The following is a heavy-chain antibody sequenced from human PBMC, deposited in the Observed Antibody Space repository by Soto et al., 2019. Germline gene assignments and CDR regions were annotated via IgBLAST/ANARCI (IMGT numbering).Heavy chain of an antibody. J-gene: IGHJ4*02. CDR3: ARGGGSATTLYFDY. V-gene: IGHV1-46*01. CDR1: GYTFTSYF. Sequence: QVQLVQSGAEVKKPGASVKVSCKASGYTFTSYFMHWVRQAPGQGLEWMGIINPSGGNTNYAQKFQGRVTMTGDTSTSTVYMELSSLRSEDTAVYYSARGGGSATTLYFDYWGQGARVTVSS. CDR2: INPSGGNT. D-gene: IGHD3-16*01.